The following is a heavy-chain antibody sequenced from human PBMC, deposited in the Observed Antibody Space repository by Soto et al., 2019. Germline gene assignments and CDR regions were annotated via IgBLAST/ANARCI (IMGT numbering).Heavy chain of an antibody. V-gene: IGHV1-69*01. CDR3: ARALVGASLVGGRYYEMDV. CDR1: GGTFSSYA. Sequence: QVQLVQSGAEVKKPGSSVKVSCKASGGTFSSYAISWVRQAPGQGLEWMGGIIPIFGTANYAQKFQGRVTSTADESTSTPYVELSSRRSTDTAVYSWARALVGASLVGGRYYEMDVWGQGTTVTVSS. D-gene: IGHD1-26*01. CDR2: IIPIFGTA. J-gene: IGHJ6*02.